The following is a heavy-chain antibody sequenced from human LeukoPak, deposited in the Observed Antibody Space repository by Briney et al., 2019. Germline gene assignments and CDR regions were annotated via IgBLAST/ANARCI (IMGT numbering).Heavy chain of an antibody. Sequence: SGPTLVKPTQTLTLTCTFSGFSLSTSGVGVGWIRQPPGKALEWLALIYWNDDKRYSPSLKSRLTITKDTSKNQVVLTMTNMDPVDTATYYCAHRGYYGSGSYPYFDYWGQGTLVTVSS. CDR1: GFSLSTSGVG. CDR3: AHRGYYGSGSYPYFDY. CDR2: IYWNDDK. D-gene: IGHD3-10*01. V-gene: IGHV2-5*01. J-gene: IGHJ4*02.